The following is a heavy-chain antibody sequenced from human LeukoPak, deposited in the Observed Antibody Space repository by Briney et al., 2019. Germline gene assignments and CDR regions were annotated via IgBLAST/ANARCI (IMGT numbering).Heavy chain of an antibody. D-gene: IGHD2-21*02. CDR3: ARTPSVVVTASPWLGWFDP. Sequence: SVKVSCKASGYTFTNYYIHWVRQAPGQGLEWMGGIIPIFGRANYAQKFQGRVTITADESTSTAYMELSSLRSEDTAVYYCARTPSVVVTASPWLGWFDPWGQGTLVTVSS. V-gene: IGHV1-69*13. CDR1: GYTFTNYY. CDR2: IIPIFGRA. J-gene: IGHJ5*02.